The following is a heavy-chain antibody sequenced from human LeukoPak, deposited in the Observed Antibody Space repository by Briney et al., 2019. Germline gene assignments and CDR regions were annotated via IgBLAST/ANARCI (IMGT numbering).Heavy chain of an antibody. J-gene: IGHJ5*02. V-gene: IGHV3-23*01. CDR3: AEGGTVTKHPTFDL. CDR1: GFTFDSYT. D-gene: IGHD3-3*01. CDR2: ISTSGSST. Sequence: GGSLRLSCAASGFTFDSYTINWVRQAPGKGLEWVSVISTSGSSTYYADSVKGRFTISRDNSKNTLYLQMNSLRAEDTAIYYCAEGGTVTKHPTFDLWGQGTLVTVSS.